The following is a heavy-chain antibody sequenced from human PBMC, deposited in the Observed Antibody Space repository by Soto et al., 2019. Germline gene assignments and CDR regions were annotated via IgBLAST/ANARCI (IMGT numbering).Heavy chain of an antibody. Sequence: GGSLRLSCAASGFTFSSYAMSWVRQAPGKGLEWVSAISGSGGSTYYADSVKGRFTISRDNSKNTLYLQMNSLRAEDTAVYYCSNPPGITMVRGVIMGYYYYGMDVWGQGTTVTVSS. V-gene: IGHV3-23*01. CDR1: GFTFSSYA. CDR3: SNPPGITMVRGVIMGYYYYGMDV. CDR2: ISGSGGST. J-gene: IGHJ6*02. D-gene: IGHD3-10*01.